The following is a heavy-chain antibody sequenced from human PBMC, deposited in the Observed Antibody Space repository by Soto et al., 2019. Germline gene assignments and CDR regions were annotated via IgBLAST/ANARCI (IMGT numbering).Heavy chain of an antibody. CDR2: FDPEDGET. V-gene: IGHV1-24*01. J-gene: IGHJ6*02. D-gene: IGHD2-21*02. CDR1: GYTLTELS. Sequence: GASVKVSCKVSGYTLTELSMHWVRQAPGKGLEWMGGFDPEDGETIYAQKFQGRVTMTEDTSTDTAYMELSSLRSEDTAVYYCATEVLGGDSLPYYYYGMDVWGQGTTVPVSS. CDR3: ATEVLGGDSLPYYYYGMDV.